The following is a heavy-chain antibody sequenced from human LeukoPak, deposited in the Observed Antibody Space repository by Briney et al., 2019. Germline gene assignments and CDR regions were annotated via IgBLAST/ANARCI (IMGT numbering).Heavy chain of an antibody. CDR1: GFTFGDFA. D-gene: IGHD6-25*01. CDR2: IRSKAYGGTP. Sequence: GGSLRLSCRASGFTFGDFATGWVRQAPGKGLEWVAFIRSKAYGGTPDYAASVRGRFSISRDDSKSIAYLQMNGLKTEDTAIYYCTREAATRFDAWGQGILVTVSS. V-gene: IGHV3-49*04. J-gene: IGHJ5*02. CDR3: TREAATRFDA.